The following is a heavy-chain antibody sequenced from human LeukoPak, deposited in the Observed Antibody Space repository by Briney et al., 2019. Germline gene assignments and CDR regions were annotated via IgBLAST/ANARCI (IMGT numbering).Heavy chain of an antibody. CDR2: INPNSGGT. Sequence: ASVKVSCKASGYTFTGYYMHWVRQAPGQGLEWMGWINPNSGGTNYAQKFQGWVTMTRDTSISTAYMELSRLRSDDTAVYYCARWDPFRGVIGFDYWGQGTLVTVSS. CDR1: GYTFTGYY. J-gene: IGHJ4*02. D-gene: IGHD3-10*01. V-gene: IGHV1-2*04. CDR3: ARWDPFRGVIGFDY.